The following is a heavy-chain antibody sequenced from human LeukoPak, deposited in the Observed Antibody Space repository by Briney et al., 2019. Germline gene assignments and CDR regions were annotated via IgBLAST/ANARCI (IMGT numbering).Heavy chain of an antibody. Sequence: ASVKVSCKAASYISWVRQAPGQGLEWMGWISAYNGNTNYAQKLQGRVTMTTDTSTSTAYMELRSLRSDDTAVYYCARDPGGWPYYFDYWGQGTLVTVSS. CDR3: ARDPGGWPYYFDY. CDR1: ASY. D-gene: IGHD6-19*01. CDR2: ISAYNGNT. J-gene: IGHJ4*02. V-gene: IGHV1-18*04.